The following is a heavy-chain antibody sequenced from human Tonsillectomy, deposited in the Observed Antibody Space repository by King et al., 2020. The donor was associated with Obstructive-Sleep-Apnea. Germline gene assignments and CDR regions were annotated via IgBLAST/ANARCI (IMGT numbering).Heavy chain of an antibody. J-gene: IGHJ5*02. CDR1: GFTFSSYA. V-gene: IGHV3-23*04. Sequence: VQLVESGGGFVQPGGSLRLSCAASGFTFSSYAMSWVRHAPGKGLEWVSTITGIDNITHYADSVKGRFTISRDNSKNTLYLQTIGLRAEDTAVYYCVRMGLDRIDQGALTSGLKMSWGRGTLVTVSS. D-gene: IGHD2-8*01. CDR3: VRMGLDRIDQGALTSGLKMS. CDR2: ITGIDNIT.